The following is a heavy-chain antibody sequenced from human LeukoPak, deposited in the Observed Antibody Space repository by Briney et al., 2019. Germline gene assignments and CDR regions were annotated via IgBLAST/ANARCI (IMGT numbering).Heavy chain of an antibody. V-gene: IGHV3-30*04. J-gene: IGHJ6*04. D-gene: IGHD1-1*01. CDR2: ISDDGSNK. CDR1: GFTFSTYP. Sequence: PGGSLGLSCAASGFTFSTYPMHWVRQAPGKGLEWVAVISDDGSNKYYADSVKGRFTISRDNSKNTLYLQMNSLRAEDTAAYYCARPRLAYYYYGMDVWGKGTTVTVSS. CDR3: ARPRLAYYYYGMDV.